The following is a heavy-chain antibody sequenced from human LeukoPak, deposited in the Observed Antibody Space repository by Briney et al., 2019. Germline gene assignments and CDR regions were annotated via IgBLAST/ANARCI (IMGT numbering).Heavy chain of an antibody. J-gene: IGHJ5*02. CDR3: ARGGWLPTGWENWFDP. D-gene: IGHD5-12*01. CDR2: IYYSGST. V-gene: IGHV4-61*01. CDR1: GYSISSGYY. Sequence: KPSETLSLTCTVSGYSISSGYYWGWIRQPPGKGLEWIGYIYYSGSTNYNPSLKSRVTISVDTSKNQFSLKLSSVTAADTAVYYCARGGWLPTGWENWFDPWGQGTLVTVSS.